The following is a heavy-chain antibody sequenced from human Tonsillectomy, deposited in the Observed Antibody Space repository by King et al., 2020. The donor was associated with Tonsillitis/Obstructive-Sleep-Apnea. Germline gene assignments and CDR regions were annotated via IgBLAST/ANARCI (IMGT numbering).Heavy chain of an antibody. CDR3: AKVNKRGYYFDY. Sequence: VQLVESGGGLVQPGGSLRLSCAASGFTFSSDAMSWVRQAPGKGLEWVSAISGSVGRSYYAVSGKCRFTIPRDNSKNTLFLQMNSLRAEDTAIYYCAKVNKRGYYFDYWGQGTLVTVSS. V-gene: IGHV3-23*04. J-gene: IGHJ4*02. CDR1: GFTFSSDA. CDR2: ISGSVGRS. D-gene: IGHD1/OR15-1a*01.